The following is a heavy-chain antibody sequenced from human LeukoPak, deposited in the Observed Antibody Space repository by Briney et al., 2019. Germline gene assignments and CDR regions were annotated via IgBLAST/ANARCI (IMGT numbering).Heavy chain of an antibody. V-gene: IGHV3-23*01. Sequence: PGGSLRLSCAASGFTFSSYAMSWVRQAPGKGLEWVSAISVSGGSTYYADTVKGRFTISRDTSKNTLYLQMNSLRAEDTAVYYCAKKPGHCYVSSGYSREYYFDYWGQGTLVTVSP. D-gene: IGHD3-22*01. J-gene: IGHJ4*02. CDR2: ISVSGGST. CDR1: GFTFSSYA. CDR3: AKKPGHCYVSSGYSREYYFDY.